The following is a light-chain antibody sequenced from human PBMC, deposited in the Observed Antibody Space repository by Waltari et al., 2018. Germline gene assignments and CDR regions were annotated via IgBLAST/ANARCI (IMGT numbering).Light chain of an antibody. CDR1: SSNIGAGHD. CDR3: QSFDSNVRGGVV. Sequence: QSILTQPTSVSGAPGQRVTISCTGSSSNIGAGHDVHWYQAFPGTAPKLLIYGNNNRPSGVPDRCAGSKSGSSASLAINGLQAEDEADYYCQSFDSNVRGGVVFGGGTKVTVL. J-gene: IGLJ3*02. CDR2: GNN. V-gene: IGLV1-40*01.